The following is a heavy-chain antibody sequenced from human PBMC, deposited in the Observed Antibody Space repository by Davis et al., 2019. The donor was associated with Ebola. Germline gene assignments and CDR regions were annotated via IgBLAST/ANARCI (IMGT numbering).Heavy chain of an antibody. V-gene: IGHV3-30*02. D-gene: IGHD1-26*01. J-gene: IGHJ5*01. CDR1: GFTFSRNG. Sequence: GGSLRLSCAASGFTFSRNGMHWVRHAPGRGLEWVAFIRYYGSNTYYGDSVKGRFTISRDNSKNTLYLQMNGLRVEDTGIYYCAKDFYGKSYYYDSWGPGTLVTVSS. CDR3: AKDFYGKSYYYDS. CDR2: IRYYGSNT.